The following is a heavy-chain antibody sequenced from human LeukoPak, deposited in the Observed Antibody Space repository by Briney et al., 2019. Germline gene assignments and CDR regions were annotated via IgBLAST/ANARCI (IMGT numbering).Heavy chain of an antibody. CDR3: ARGAYDYVWGSYRLGAFDI. CDR2: IYYSGST. CDR1: GGSISSYY. Sequence: PSETLSLTCTVSGGSISSYYWSWIRQPPGKGLEWIGYIYYSGSTNYNPSLKSRVTISVDTSKNQFSLKLSSVTAADTAVYYCARGAYDYVWGSYRLGAFDIWGQGTMVTVSS. V-gene: IGHV4-59*01. D-gene: IGHD3-16*02. J-gene: IGHJ3*02.